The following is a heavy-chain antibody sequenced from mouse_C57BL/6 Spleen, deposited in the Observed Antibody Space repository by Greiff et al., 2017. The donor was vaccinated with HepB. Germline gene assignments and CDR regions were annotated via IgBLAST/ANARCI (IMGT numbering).Heavy chain of an antibody. D-gene: IGHD1-1*01. CDR1: GYTFTDYY. J-gene: IGHJ2*01. Sequence: VQLQQSGPELVKPGASVKISCKASGYTFTDYYMNWVKQSHGKSLEWIGDINPNNGGTSYNQKFKGKATLTVDKSSSTAYMELRSLTSEDSAVYYCAVPDYYGSSWNYWGQGTTLTVSS. CDR3: AVPDYYGSSWNY. V-gene: IGHV1-26*01. CDR2: INPNNGGT.